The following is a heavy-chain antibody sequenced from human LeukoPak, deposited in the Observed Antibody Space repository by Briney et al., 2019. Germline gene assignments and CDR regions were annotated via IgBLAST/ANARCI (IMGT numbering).Heavy chain of an antibody. CDR1: GFTFSSYW. D-gene: IGHD3/OR15-3a*01. CDR3: ASRPKDWQIADLGY. Sequence: GGSLRLSCAASGFTFSSYWMHWVRQAPGKGLVWVSRINSDGSSTSYADSVKGRFTISRDNAKNTLYLQMNSLRAEDTAVYYCASRPKDWQIADLGYWGQGTLVTVSS. J-gene: IGHJ4*02. V-gene: IGHV3-74*01. CDR2: INSDGSST.